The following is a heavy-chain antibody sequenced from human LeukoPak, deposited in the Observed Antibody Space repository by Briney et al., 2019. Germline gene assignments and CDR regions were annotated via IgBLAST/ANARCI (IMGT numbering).Heavy chain of an antibody. J-gene: IGHJ4*02. Sequence: GGSLRLSCAASGFTFSNFWMAWVRQTPGKGLEWVANIKQDGSVQFYGDSVKGRFTISRDNAKNSLYLQMNSLRAEDTAVYYCATTYDSSGCDWGQGTLVTVSS. CDR3: ATTYDSSGCD. V-gene: IGHV3-7*01. CDR1: GFTFSNFW. D-gene: IGHD3-22*01. CDR2: IKQDGSVQ.